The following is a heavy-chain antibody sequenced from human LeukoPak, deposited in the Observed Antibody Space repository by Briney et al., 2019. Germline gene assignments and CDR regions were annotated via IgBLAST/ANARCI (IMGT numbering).Heavy chain of an antibody. V-gene: IGHV1-18*01. CDR2: ISSYNGNK. CDR3: TRDLGVDTTMIFFDY. Sequence: GASVKVSCKASGYTFTNYGISWVRQAPGQRLEWMGWISSYNGNKNYVQKFQGRVTMTTDTSTSTAYMELTSLRSDDTAMYYCTRDLGVDTTMIFFDYWGQGTLVTVSS. CDR1: GYTFTNYG. D-gene: IGHD3/OR15-3a*01. J-gene: IGHJ4*02.